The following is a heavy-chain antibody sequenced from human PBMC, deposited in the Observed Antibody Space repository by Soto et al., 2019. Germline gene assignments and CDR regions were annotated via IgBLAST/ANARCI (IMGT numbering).Heavy chain of an antibody. CDR3: ARDLRFLEWLFGDYYYYGMDV. CDR2: INPSGVST. V-gene: IGHV1-46*01. D-gene: IGHD3-3*01. CDR1: GYTFTSYY. Sequence: ASVKVSCKASGYTFTSYYMHWVRQAPGQGLEWMGIINPSGVSTSYAQKFQGRVTMTRDTSTSTVYMELSSLRSEDTAVYYCARDLRFLEWLFGDYYYYGMDVWGQGTTVPVSS. J-gene: IGHJ6*02.